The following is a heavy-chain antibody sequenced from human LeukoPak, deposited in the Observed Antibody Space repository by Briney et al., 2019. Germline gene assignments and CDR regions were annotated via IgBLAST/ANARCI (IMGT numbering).Heavy chain of an antibody. CDR2: ISGSGGST. CDR3: ARGVLWFGESLTYYYGMDV. Sequence: PGGSLRLSCAASGFTFSSYAMSWVRQAPGKGLEWVSAISGSGGSTYYADSVKGRFTISRDNSKNTLYLQMNSLRAEDTAVYYCARGVLWFGESLTYYYGMDVWGQGTTVTVSS. V-gene: IGHV3-23*01. D-gene: IGHD3-10*01. J-gene: IGHJ6*02. CDR1: GFTFSSYA.